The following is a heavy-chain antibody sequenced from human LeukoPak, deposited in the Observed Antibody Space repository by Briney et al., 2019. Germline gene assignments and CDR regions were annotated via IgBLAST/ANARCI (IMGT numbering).Heavy chain of an antibody. CDR3: ARGGGYSSSQYDY. CDR1: GGSISNYY. D-gene: IGHD6-13*01. Sequence: SSETLSLTCTVSGGSISNYYWSWIRQPAGKGLEWIGRIYSSGSTNYYPSLKSRVTMSVDTSKRQFSLKLSSVTAADTAVYYCARGGGYSSSQYDYWGQGTLVTVSS. J-gene: IGHJ4*02. V-gene: IGHV4-4*07. CDR2: IYSSGST.